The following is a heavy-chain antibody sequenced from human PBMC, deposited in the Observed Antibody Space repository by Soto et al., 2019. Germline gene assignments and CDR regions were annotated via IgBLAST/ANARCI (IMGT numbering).Heavy chain of an antibody. Sequence: ASVKVSCKASGYTFTSYGLSWVRQAPGQGLEWMGWISPYNGNTYYAQKFQGRVSMTRDTSTTTAYMELRTLRSDDTAVYYCARTHMIRAVIPNWFDPWGQGSLVTVSS. J-gene: IGHJ5*02. V-gene: IGHV1-18*01. CDR1: GYTFTSYG. CDR2: ISPYNGNT. D-gene: IGHD3-10*01. CDR3: ARTHMIRAVIPNWFDP.